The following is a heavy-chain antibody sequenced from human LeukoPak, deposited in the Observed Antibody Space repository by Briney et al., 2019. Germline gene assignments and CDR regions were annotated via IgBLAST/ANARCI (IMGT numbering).Heavy chain of an antibody. CDR1: GGSISSSNW. D-gene: IGHD6-13*01. CDR2: IYHSGST. J-gene: IGHJ4*02. Sequence: SETLSLTCAVSGGSISSSNWWSWVRQPPGKGLEWIGEIYHSGSTNYNPSLKSRATISVDKSKNQFSLKLSSVTAADTAVYYCARLVTYSSSWAQYYFDYWGQGTLVTVSS. CDR3: ARLVTYSSSWAQYYFDY. V-gene: IGHV4-4*02.